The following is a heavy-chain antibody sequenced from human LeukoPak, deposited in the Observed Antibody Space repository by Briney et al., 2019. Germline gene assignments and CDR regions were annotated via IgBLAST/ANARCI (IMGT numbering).Heavy chain of an antibody. D-gene: IGHD3-9*01. CDR1: GYTFTQYY. CDR3: ARGEIIGVYFDWLSPGGY. CDR2: INPNSGGT. V-gene: IGHV1-2*02. Sequence: ASVKVSCKTSGYTFTQYYVHWVRQAPGQGLEWMGWINPNSGGTNYAQKFQGRVTMTRDTSISTAYMELSRLRSDDTAVYYCARGEIIGVYFDWLSPGGYWGQGTLVTVSS. J-gene: IGHJ4*02.